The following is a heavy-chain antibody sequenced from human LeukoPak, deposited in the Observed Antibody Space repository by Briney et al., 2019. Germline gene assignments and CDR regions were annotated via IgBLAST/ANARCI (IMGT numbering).Heavy chain of an antibody. CDR3: ARTDRSSGYYYWFDP. J-gene: IGHJ5*02. Sequence: GGSLGLSCAASGFTVSSNYMSWVRQAPGKGLEWVSVIYSGGSTYYADSVKGRFIISRDNSKNTLYLQMNSLRAEDTAVYYCARTDRSSGYYYWFDPWGQGTLVTVSS. CDR1: GFTVSSNY. D-gene: IGHD3-22*01. V-gene: IGHV3-53*01. CDR2: IYSGGST.